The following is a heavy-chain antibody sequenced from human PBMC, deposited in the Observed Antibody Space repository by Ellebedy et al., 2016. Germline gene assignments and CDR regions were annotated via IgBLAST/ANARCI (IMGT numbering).Heavy chain of an antibody. V-gene: IGHV3-74*01. J-gene: IGHJ4*02. CDR2: INNDGGDT. Sequence: GESLKISXATSGFTFSNYWMHWVRQAPGQGLVWVSRINNDGGDTFYAESVKGRFTISRDNAKNTLYLQMNSLRPEDTAVYYCAKDMFGGATYFDHWGQGTLVTVSS. CDR1: GFTFSNYW. CDR3: AKDMFGGATYFDH. D-gene: IGHD3-16*01.